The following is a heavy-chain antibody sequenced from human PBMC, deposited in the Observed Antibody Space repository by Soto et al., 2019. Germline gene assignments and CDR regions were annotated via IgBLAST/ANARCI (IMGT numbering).Heavy chain of an antibody. D-gene: IGHD3-22*01. V-gene: IGHV4-59*01. Sequence: SETLSLTCTVSGGSISSYYWSWIRQPPGKGLEWIGYIYYSGSTNYNPSLKSRVTISVDTSKNQFSLKLSSVTAADTAVYYCARGPDYYDSSGYYGTFDYWGQGTLVTVSS. J-gene: IGHJ4*02. CDR2: IYYSGST. CDR3: ARGPDYYDSSGYYGTFDY. CDR1: GGSISSYY.